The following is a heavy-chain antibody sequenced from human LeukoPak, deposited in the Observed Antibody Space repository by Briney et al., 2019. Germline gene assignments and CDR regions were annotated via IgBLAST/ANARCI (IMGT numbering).Heavy chain of an antibody. CDR2: INHSGST. CDR3: ARIPPGFDY. CDR1: GGSFSGYY. J-gene: IGHJ4*02. V-gene: IGHV4-34*01. D-gene: IGHD2-2*02. Sequence: SETLSLTCAVYGGSFSGYYWSWIRRPPGKGLEWIGEINHSGSTNYNPSLKSRVTISVDTSKNQFSLKLSSVTAADTAVYYCARIPPGFDYWGQGTLVTVSS.